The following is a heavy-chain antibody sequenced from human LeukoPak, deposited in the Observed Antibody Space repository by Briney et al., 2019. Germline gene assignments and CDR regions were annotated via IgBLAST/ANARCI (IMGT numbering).Heavy chain of an antibody. Sequence: GGSLRLSCAASGFTFSSYWMHWVRQAPGKGLEWVSYISSSGSTIYYADSVKGRFTISRDNAKNSLYLQMNSLRAEDTAVYYCARALGQQLVNWFDPWGQGTLVTVSS. J-gene: IGHJ5*02. D-gene: IGHD6-13*01. V-gene: IGHV3-48*04. CDR2: ISSSGSTI. CDR1: GFTFSSYW. CDR3: ARALGQQLVNWFDP.